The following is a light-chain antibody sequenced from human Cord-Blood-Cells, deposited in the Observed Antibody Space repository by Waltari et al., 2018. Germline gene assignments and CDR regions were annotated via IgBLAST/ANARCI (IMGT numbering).Light chain of an antibody. CDR2: DVS. CDR1: SSDVGGYNY. V-gene: IGLV2-14*01. CDR3: SSYTSSSTYV. J-gene: IGLJ1*01. Sequence: QSALTQPASVSGSPGQSITLSCTGTSSDVGGYNYVSWYQQHPGKAPKLMIYDVSTRPSGVSNRFAGSKSANTASLTISGLQAEDEADYYCSSYTSSSTYVFGTGTKVTVL.